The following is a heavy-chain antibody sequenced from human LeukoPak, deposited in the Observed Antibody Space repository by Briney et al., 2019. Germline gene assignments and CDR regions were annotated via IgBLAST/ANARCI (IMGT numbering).Heavy chain of an antibody. D-gene: IGHD3-3*01. J-gene: IGHJ6*04. CDR2: IRREGYGGTT. CDR1: GFNFGDYS. V-gene: IGHV3-49*03. Sequence: GGSLRLSCTASGFNFGDYSLSWFRQAPGVGLEWVAFIRREGYGGTTEYAASVKGRFTISRVDSKSIAYLQMNSLKTEDTGVYYCTRDHDFWRGPLDVWGKGTTVTVSS. CDR3: TRDHDFWRGPLDV.